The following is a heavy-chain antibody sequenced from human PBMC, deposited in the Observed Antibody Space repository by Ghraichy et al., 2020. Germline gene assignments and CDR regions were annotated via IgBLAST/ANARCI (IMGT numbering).Heavy chain of an antibody. Sequence: SETLSLTCAVYGGSFSGYYWSWIRQPPGKGLEWIGEINHSGSTNYNPSLKSRVTISVDTSKNQFSLKLSSVTAADTAVYYCARGGCSSTSCYTGADYYYYGMDVWGQGTTVTVSS. V-gene: IGHV4-34*01. CDR2: INHSGST. CDR1: GGSFSGYY. J-gene: IGHJ6*02. D-gene: IGHD2-2*02. CDR3: ARGGCSSTSCYTGADYYYYGMDV.